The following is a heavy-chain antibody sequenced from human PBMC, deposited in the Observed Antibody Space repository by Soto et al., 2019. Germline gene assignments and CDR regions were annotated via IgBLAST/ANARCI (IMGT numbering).Heavy chain of an antibody. CDR1: GGTFSNYY. V-gene: IGHV1-69*01. Sequence: QVQLVQSGAEVKKPGSSMKVSCKTSGGTFSNYYISWVRQSPGQGLEWMGDIIPMFDTPKYAQKFQGRVTSTAAESTSGAHMELRSPRAEDTAVYYCGRWYSTGYFDYWGQGTLITVSS. CDR2: IIPMFDTP. D-gene: IGHD1-20*01. CDR3: GRWYSTGYFDY. J-gene: IGHJ4*02.